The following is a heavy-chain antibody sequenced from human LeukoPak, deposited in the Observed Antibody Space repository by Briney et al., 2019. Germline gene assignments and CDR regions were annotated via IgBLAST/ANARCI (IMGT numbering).Heavy chain of an antibody. V-gene: IGHV1-2*02. CDR2: IDPNSGGT. Sequence: ASVKVSRKASGYTLTEKHLYWVRQAPGQGLEWMGWIDPNSGGTNVAQNFQGRLTMTRDTSINTAYMELSRLTSDDTTVYYCAREMGIKAFDVWGQGTMVTVSS. D-gene: IGHD7-27*01. J-gene: IGHJ3*01. CDR3: AREMGIKAFDV. CDR1: GYTLTEKH.